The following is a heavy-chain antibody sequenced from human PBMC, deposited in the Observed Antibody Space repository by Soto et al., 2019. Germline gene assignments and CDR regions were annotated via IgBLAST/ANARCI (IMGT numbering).Heavy chain of an antibody. V-gene: IGHV1-18*01. CDR1: GYTFISYG. CDR2: IATHNDNT. Sequence: QLVQSGAEVKKPGSSVKVSCKAFGYTFISYGIVWVRQAPGQGLEWMGWIATHNDNTNYAQQFQGRVTFTTDTSTSTAYIELRSLTSDDTAIYYCARVYSSGWKGLGYWGQGTLVTVSS. CDR3: ARVYSSGWKGLGY. J-gene: IGHJ4*02. D-gene: IGHD6-19*01.